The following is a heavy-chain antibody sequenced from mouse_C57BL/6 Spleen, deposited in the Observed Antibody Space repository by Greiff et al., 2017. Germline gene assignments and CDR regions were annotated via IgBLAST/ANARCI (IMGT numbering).Heavy chain of an antibody. V-gene: IGHV5-9*01. D-gene: IGHD2-4*01. CDR3: ARHWRYDYDIYAMDY. CDR1: GFTFSSYT. J-gene: IGHJ4*01. CDR2: ISGGGGNT. Sequence: EVKLEESGGGLVKPGGSLKLSCAASGFTFSSYTMSWVRQTPEKRLEWVATISGGGGNTYYPDSVKGRFTISRDNAKNTLYLQMSSLRSEDTALYYCARHWRYDYDIYAMDYWGQGTSVTVSS.